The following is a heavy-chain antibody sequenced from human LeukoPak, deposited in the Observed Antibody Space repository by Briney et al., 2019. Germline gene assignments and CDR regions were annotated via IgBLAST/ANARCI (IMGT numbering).Heavy chain of an antibody. V-gene: IGHV3-21*01. CDR2: ISSSSSNI. CDR3: ARTSVAAAISPYYFDY. D-gene: IGHD2-2*02. Sequence: GGSLRLSCAASGFTFSSYSMNWVRQAPGKGLEWVSSISSSSSNIYYADSVKGRFTISRDNAKNSLYLQMASLRAEDTAVYYCARTSVAAAISPYYFDYWGQGTLVTVSS. CDR1: GFTFSSYS. J-gene: IGHJ4*02.